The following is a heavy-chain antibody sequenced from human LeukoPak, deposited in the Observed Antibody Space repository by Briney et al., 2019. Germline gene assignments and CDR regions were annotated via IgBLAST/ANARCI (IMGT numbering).Heavy chain of an antibody. Sequence: GAAVKVSCKASGYTFTSYGISWVRQAPGQGLEWMGWISAYNGNTNYAQKLQGRVTMTTDTSTSTAYMELRSLRSDDTAVYYCARDFLGYCSSTSCYLGGWFDPWGQGTLVTVSS. V-gene: IGHV1-18*01. CDR1: GYTFTSYG. D-gene: IGHD2-2*01. CDR2: ISAYNGNT. J-gene: IGHJ5*02. CDR3: ARDFLGYCSSTSCYLGGWFDP.